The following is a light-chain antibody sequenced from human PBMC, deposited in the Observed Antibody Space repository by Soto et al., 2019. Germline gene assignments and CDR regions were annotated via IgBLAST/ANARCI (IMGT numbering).Light chain of an antibody. CDR3: QQYNNWPRT. CDR1: QSVTSSY. V-gene: IGKV3D-7*01. J-gene: IGKJ1*01. Sequence: EIVLTQSPATLSLSPGERATLSCRASQSVTSSYLAWYQQKPGQAPRLLIFGASIRVKGIPDRFIGSGSGTDFTLTISGLQSEDSAVYFCQQYNNWPRTFGQGTKVDIK. CDR2: GAS.